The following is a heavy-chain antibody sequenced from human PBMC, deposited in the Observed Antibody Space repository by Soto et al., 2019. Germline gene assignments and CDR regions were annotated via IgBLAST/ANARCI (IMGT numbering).Heavy chain of an antibody. V-gene: IGHV4-30-4*01. D-gene: IGHD4-17*01. Sequence: SETLSLTCTVSGGSISSSDYYWSWIRQPPGKGLEWIGYIYYTGSTYYNPSLKSRATISVDTSKNQFSLDLSSMTAADTAVYYCARGRSTVTTPFAFHTWGQGTMVTVSS. J-gene: IGHJ3*02. CDR1: GGSISSSDYY. CDR2: IYYTGST. CDR3: ARGRSTVTTPFAFHT.